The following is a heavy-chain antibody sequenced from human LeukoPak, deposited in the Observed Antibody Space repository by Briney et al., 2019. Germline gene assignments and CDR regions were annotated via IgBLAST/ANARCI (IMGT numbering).Heavy chain of an antibody. V-gene: IGHV3-11*01. J-gene: IGHJ4*02. D-gene: IGHD2-2*01. CDR2: ISSSGITI. CDR3: AHGSMYQLDY. CDR1: GFTFSDYY. Sequence: GGSLRLSCAASGFTFSDYYMTWIRQAPGKGLEWVSYISSSGITIYYADSVKGRFTISRDNAKKSLYLEMNSLRAEDTAVYYCAHGSMYQLDYWGQGTLVTVSS.